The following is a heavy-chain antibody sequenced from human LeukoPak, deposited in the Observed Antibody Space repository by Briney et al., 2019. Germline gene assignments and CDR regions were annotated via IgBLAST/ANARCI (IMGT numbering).Heavy chain of an antibody. CDR1: GFTVSSNY. V-gene: IGHV3-66*01. D-gene: IGHD3-22*01. CDR2: IYSGGST. Sequence: GGSLRLSCAASGFTVSSNYMSWVRQAPGKGLEWVSVIYSGGSTYYADSVKGRFTISRDNSKNTLYHQTNSLRAEDTAVYYCARDPITYYYDSSGPWGQGTLVTVSS. CDR3: ARDPITYYYDSSGP. J-gene: IGHJ5*02.